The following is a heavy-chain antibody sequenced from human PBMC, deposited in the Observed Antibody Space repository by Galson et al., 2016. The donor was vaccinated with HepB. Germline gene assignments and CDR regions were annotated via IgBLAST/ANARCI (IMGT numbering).Heavy chain of an antibody. CDR3: ASDGSGMDV. V-gene: IGHV4-59*01. J-gene: IGHJ6*02. CDR1: GGSISSYY. CDR2: IYYSGST. Sequence: SETLSLTCTVSGGSISSYYWSWTLQPPGKGLEWIGYIYYSGSTNYNPSLKSRVTISVDTSKNQFSLKLSSVTAADTAVYYCASDGSGMDVWGQGTTVTVSS.